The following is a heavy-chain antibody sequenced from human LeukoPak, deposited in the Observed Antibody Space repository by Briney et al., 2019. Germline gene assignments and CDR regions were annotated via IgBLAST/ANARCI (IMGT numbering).Heavy chain of an antibody. V-gene: IGHV1-8*01. D-gene: IGHD2-8*01. CDR1: GYTFTSYD. Sequence: GASVTVSCKASGYTFTSYDINWVRQAPGQGLEWMGWMNPNSGNTGYAQKFQGRVTMPRNTSISTAYMELSSLRSEDTAVYYCARVLRGIGYWGQGTLVTVSS. J-gene: IGHJ4*02. CDR2: MNPNSGNT. CDR3: ARVLRGIGY.